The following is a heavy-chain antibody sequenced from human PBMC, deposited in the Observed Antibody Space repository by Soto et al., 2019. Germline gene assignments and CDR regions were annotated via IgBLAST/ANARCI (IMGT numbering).Heavy chain of an antibody. CDR3: AKDGVPNGYGDFYFDY. D-gene: IGHD4-17*01. J-gene: IGHJ4*02. V-gene: IGHV3-30*18. CDR2: ISYDGSNK. Sequence: GGSLRLSCAASGFTFSSYGMHWVRQAPGKGLEWVAVISYDGSNKYYADSVKGRFTISRDNSKNTLYLQMNSLRAEDTAVYYCAKDGVPNGYGDFYFDYWGQGTLVTVSS. CDR1: GFTFSSYG.